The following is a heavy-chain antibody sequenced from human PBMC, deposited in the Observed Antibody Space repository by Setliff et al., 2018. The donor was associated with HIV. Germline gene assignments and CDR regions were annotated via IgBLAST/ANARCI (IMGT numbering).Heavy chain of an antibody. V-gene: IGHV4-38-2*01. CDR2: IYYSGST. Sequence: SETLSLTCDVSGFSISSRYYWGWIRRPPGKGLEWIGSIYYSGSTYYNPSLKSRVTISIDTSKNQLSLKLRSVTAADTAVYYCARIGSGWSVGWFDPWGQGTLVTVSS. D-gene: IGHD6-13*01. CDR3: ARIGSGWSVGWFDP. CDR1: GFSISSRYY. J-gene: IGHJ5*02.